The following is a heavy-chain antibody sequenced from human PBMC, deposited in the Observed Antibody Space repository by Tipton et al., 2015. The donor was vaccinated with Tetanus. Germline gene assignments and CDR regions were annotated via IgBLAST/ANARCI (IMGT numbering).Heavy chain of an antibody. J-gene: IGHJ6*02. CDR2: VFRSGSA. V-gene: IGHV4-30-2*01. Sequence: GASISSIYSWSWIRQPPGKGLEWIGYVFRSGSADYNPSLKSRVNISLDRSENQISLMLTSVTAADTAVYYCARDTVRQQVGGAQWYYLGMDVWGQGTTVTVSS. CDR1: GASISSIYS. CDR3: ARDTVRQQVGGAQWYYLGMDV. D-gene: IGHD6-13*01.